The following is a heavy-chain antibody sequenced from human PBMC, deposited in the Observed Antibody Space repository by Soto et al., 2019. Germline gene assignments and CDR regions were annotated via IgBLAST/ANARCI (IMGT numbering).Heavy chain of an antibody. V-gene: IGHV1-46*01. CDR1: GYSFTSYY. J-gene: IGHJ4*02. Sequence: GASVKGSCKASGYSFTSYYIDWGRQAPGQGLEWMGIINPSGGSTSYAQKFQGRVTMTRDTSTSTVYMELSSLRSEDMAVYYCAIYCISTSCDYFDYWAEGTLVTVSS. D-gene: IGHD2-2*01. CDR3: AIYCISTSCDYFDY. CDR2: INPSGGST.